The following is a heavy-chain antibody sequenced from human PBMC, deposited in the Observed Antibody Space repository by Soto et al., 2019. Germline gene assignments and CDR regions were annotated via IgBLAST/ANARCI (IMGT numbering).Heavy chain of an antibody. CDR3: AKNYYFDH. Sequence: EVQLLESGGGLVHPGGSLRLSCAASVFTFSAYAMSWVRQAPGMGLEWVSSINVDDSAYYADSVKGRFTISRDNSKSTVFLELSSLRVEDTATFYCAKNYYFDHWGQGTQVTVSS. V-gene: IGHV3-23*01. CDR2: INVDDSA. J-gene: IGHJ4*02. CDR1: VFTFSAYA.